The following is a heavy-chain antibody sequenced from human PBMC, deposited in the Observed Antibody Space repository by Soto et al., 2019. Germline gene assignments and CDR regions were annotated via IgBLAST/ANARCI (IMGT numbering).Heavy chain of an antibody. CDR2: IYHSGTT. V-gene: IGHV4-4*03. CDR1: GDSISSSIW. D-gene: IGHD3-10*01. Sequence: QVQLQESGPGLVKPPGTLSLTCAVSGDSISSSIWWSWVRLPPGKGLEWIGEIYHSGTTNYNPSLKSRVTISGDKSKNQFSLKMSSLTAADTAVYYCARRGDGSGSLDYWGQGTLVIVCS. CDR3: ARRGDGSGSLDY. J-gene: IGHJ4*02.